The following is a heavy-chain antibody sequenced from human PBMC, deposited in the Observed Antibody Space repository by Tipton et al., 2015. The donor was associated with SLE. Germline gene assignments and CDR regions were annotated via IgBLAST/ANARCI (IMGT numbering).Heavy chain of an antibody. D-gene: IGHD2-2*02. J-gene: IGHJ5*02. CDR1: GGSFSGYY. CDR2: INHSGST. CDR3: ARVNIVVVPAAICWFDP. V-gene: IGHV4-34*01. Sequence: TLSLTCAVYGGSFSGYYWSWIRQPPGKGLEWIGEINHSGSTNYNPSLKSRVTISVDTSKNQFSLKLSSVTAADTAVYYCARVNIVVVPAAICWFDPWGQGTLVTVSS.